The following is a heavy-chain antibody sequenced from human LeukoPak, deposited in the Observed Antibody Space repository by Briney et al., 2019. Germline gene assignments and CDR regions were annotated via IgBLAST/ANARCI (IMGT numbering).Heavy chain of an antibody. V-gene: IGHV3-66*01. CDR3: ARAYSGRHYYCDY. CDR2: IYSGGST. CDR1: GFTVSSNY. D-gene: IGHD5-12*01. J-gene: IGHJ4*02. Sequence: GGSLRLSCAASGFTVSSNYMSWVRQAPGKGLEWVSVIYSGGSTYYADSVKGRFTISRDNSKNTLYLQMNSLRAEDTAVYYCARAYSGRHYYCDYWGQGTLVTVSS.